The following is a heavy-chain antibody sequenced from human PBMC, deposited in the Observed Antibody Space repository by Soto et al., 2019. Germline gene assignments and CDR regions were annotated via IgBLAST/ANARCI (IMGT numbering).Heavy chain of an antibody. V-gene: IGHV4-30-2*01. J-gene: IGHJ4*01. CDR3: ARSMPDYGEFDY. CDR1: GGSISSGGYS. Sequence: SETLSLTCAVSGGSISSGGYSWSWIRQPPGKGLEWIGYIYHSGSTYYNPSLKSRVTISVDRSKNQFSLKLSSVTAADTAVYYCARSMPDYGEFDYWGHGTLVTLSS. D-gene: IGHD4-17*01. CDR2: IYHSGST.